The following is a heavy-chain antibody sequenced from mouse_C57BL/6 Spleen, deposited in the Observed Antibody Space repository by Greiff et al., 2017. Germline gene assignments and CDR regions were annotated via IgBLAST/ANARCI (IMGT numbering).Heavy chain of an antibody. V-gene: IGHV1-69*01. D-gene: IGHD2-2*01. CDR2: IDPSDSYT. J-gene: IGHJ3*01. Sequence: QVQLQQPGAELVMPGASVKLSCKASGYTFTSYWMHWVKQRPGQGLEWIGEIDPSDSYTNYNQKFKGKSTLTVDKSSSTAYMQLSSLTSEDSAVYYCANLLWFSWFAYWGQGILVTVSA. CDR1: GYTFTSYW. CDR3: ANLLWFSWFAY.